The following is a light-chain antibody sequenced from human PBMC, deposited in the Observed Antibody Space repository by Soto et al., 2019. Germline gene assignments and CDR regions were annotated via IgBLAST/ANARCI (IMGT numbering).Light chain of an antibody. CDR3: QQYHTYSLT. CDR2: RAS. CDR1: QSIGDS. J-gene: IGKJ1*01. Sequence: DVQMTQSPSTVSASVGDRVTITCRARQSIGDSLAWYQQKPGKGPKVLIYRASSLQSGVPSRFSGSGAGPEFTLTISSLQPDDFVTYYCQQYHTYSLTFGQGTKVEIK. V-gene: IGKV1-5*03.